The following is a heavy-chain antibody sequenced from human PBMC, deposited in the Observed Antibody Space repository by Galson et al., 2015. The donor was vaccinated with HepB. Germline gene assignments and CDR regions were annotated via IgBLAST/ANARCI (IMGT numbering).Heavy chain of an antibody. D-gene: IGHD3-22*01. V-gene: IGHV3-7*04. CDR3: ARGGYYESGGYFSDAFDV. J-gene: IGHJ3*01. CDR2: IRPDGTEK. Sequence: SLRLSCAASGLTFTTYWMSWVRQAPGKGLEWVANIRPDGTEKYYVDSVKGRFTISRDNAKNSLYLQMNSLRDEDTAVYYCARGGYYESGGYFSDAFDVWGQGTMVTVSS. CDR1: GLTFTTYW.